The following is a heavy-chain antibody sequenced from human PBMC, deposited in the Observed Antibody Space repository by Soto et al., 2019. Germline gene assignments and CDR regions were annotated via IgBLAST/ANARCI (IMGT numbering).Heavy chain of an antibody. CDR1: GYTFTSYG. V-gene: IGHV1-18*01. Sequence: GASVKVSCKASGYTFTSYGINWVRQAPGQGLEWLGWISAYDGNTNYAQILQGRVSMTTDTSTNTAYMELRSLRSDDTAMYYCARGGYYDSSGSRNYYYYGMNVWGQGTTVIVSS. D-gene: IGHD3-22*01. CDR3: ARGGYYDSSGSRNYYYYGMNV. CDR2: ISAYDGNT. J-gene: IGHJ6*02.